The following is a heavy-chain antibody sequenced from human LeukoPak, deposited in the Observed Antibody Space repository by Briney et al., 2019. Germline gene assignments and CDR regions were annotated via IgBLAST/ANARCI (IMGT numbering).Heavy chain of an antibody. Sequence: SETLSLTCAVSGGSISSGGYSWTWTRQPPGKGLEWIGYIYHSGSTYYNPSLKSRITISVDKSKNQFSLQLTSVTAADTAVYYCARVWGAAGTSHFDYWGQGTLVTVSS. V-gene: IGHV4-30-2*01. J-gene: IGHJ4*02. CDR1: GGSISSGGYS. D-gene: IGHD6-13*01. CDR3: ARVWGAAGTSHFDY. CDR2: IYHSGST.